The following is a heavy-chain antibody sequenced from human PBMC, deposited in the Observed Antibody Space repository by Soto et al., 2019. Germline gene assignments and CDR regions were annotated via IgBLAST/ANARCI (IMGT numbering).Heavy chain of an antibody. CDR3: ARPLPTTVTTYFGYYYYGMDV. D-gene: IGHD4-4*01. CDR2: IIPIFGTA. J-gene: IGHJ6*02. CDR1: GGTFSSYA. V-gene: IGHV1-69*06. Sequence: QVQLVQSGAEVKKPGSSVKVSCKASGGTFSSYAISWVRQAPGQGLEWMGGIIPIFGTANYAQKFQGRVTITADKSTSTAYMELSSLRSEDTAVYYCARPLPTTVTTYFGYYYYGMDVWGQGTTVTVSS.